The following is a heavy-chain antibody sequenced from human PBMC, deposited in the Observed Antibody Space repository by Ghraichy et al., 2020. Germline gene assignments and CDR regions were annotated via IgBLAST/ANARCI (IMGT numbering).Heavy chain of an antibody. CDR1: GGSISSYY. Sequence: LSCTVSGGSISSYYWSWIRQPAGKGLEWIGRIYISGSTNYNPSLKSRVTMSVDTSKNQFSLKLSSVTAAFTAVYYCARVGDYSSSWYFDYWGQGTLVTVSS. CDR2: IYISGST. V-gene: IGHV4-4*07. D-gene: IGHD6-13*01. J-gene: IGHJ4*02. CDR3: ARVGDYSSSWYFDY.